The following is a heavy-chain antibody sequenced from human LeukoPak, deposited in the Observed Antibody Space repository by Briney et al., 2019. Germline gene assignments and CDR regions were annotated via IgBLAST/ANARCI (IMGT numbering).Heavy chain of an antibody. V-gene: IGHV1-46*01. J-gene: IGHJ4*02. CDR1: GYTFTSYY. CDR2: INPSGGST. D-gene: IGHD3-10*01. CDR3: ARVRELLWFGGDLDY. Sequence: ASVKVSCKASGYTFTSYYMHWVRQAPGQGLEWMGIINPSGGSTSYAQKFQGRVTMTGDTPTSTVYMELSSLRSEDTAVYYCARVRELLWFGGDLDYWGQGTLVTVSS.